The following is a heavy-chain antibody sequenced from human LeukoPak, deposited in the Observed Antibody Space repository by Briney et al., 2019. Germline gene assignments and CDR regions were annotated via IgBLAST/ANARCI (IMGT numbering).Heavy chain of an antibody. CDR2: INHSGST. CDR3: ARGGTKTVVTEGPGASFDY. Sequence: PSETLSLTCAVYGGSFSGYYWSWIRQPPGKGLEWIGEINHSGSTNYNPSLKSRVTISVDTSKNQFSLKLSSVTAADTAVYYCARGGTKTVVTEGPGASFDYWGQGTLVTVSS. D-gene: IGHD4-23*01. V-gene: IGHV4-34*01. CDR1: GGSFSGYY. J-gene: IGHJ4*02.